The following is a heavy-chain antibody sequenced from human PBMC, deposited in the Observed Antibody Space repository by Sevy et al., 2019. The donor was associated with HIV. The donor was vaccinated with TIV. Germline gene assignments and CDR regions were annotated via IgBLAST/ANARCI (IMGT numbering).Heavy chain of an antibody. D-gene: IGHD3-16*01. CDR3: ARGIFKGFWGYFDY. CDR1: GFTFSSYW. V-gene: IGHV3-21*01. J-gene: IGHJ4*02. Sequence: GGSLRLSCAASGFTFSSYWMSWVRQAPGKGLEWVSSISSSSSYIYYADSVKGRFTISRDNAKNSLYLQMNSLRAEDTAVYYCARGIFKGFWGYFDYWGQGTLVTVSS. CDR2: ISSSSSYI.